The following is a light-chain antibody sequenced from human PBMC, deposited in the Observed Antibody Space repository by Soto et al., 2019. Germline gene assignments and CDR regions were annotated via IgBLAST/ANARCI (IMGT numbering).Light chain of an antibody. CDR1: SSDVGGYDF. J-gene: IGLJ1*01. Sequence: QSALTQPASVSGSPGQSITISCTGTSSDVGGYDFVSWYRQYPGQAPKILIYEVTHRPSGVPDRFSGSKSGNTASLTISGLLADDEADYYCSSYTITSSPVFGPGTKVTVL. CDR2: EVT. V-gene: IGLV2-14*01. CDR3: SSYTITSSPV.